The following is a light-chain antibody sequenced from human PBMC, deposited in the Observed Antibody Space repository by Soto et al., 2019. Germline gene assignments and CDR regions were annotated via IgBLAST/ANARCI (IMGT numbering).Light chain of an antibody. CDR2: GNS. Sequence: QSALPQPPSVSGAPGQRVTITCTGSSSNIGAGYDVHWYQQLPGTAPKLLIYGNSNRPSGVPDRFSGSKSGTSASLAITGLQAEDEAHYYCQSYDSSLSGYVFGTGTKVTVL. CDR1: SSNIGAGYD. CDR3: QSYDSSLSGYV. J-gene: IGLJ1*01. V-gene: IGLV1-40*01.